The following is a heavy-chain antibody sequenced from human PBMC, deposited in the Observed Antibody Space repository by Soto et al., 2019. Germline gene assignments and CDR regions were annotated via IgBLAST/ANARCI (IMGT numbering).Heavy chain of an antibody. CDR3: ARDRYTYYYGSGSLYYFDY. V-gene: IGHV1-69*01. CDR2: IIPIFGTA. CDR1: GGTFSSYA. D-gene: IGHD3-10*01. Sequence: QVQLVQSGAEVKKPGSSVKVSCKASGGTFSSYAISWVRQAPGQGLEWMGGIIPIFGTANYAQKFQGRVTITADESTSTAYMELSSLRSEDTVVYYCARDRYTYYYGSGSLYYFDYWGQGTLVTVSS. J-gene: IGHJ4*02.